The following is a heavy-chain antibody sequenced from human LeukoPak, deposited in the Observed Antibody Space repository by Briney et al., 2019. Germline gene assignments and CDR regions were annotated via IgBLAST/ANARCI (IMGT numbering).Heavy chain of an antibody. CDR1: GFTFSSYA. V-gene: IGHV3-23*01. Sequence: PGGSLRLSCAASGFTFSSYAMSWVRQAPGKGLEWVSAIGGSGGSTYYADSVKGRFTISRDNSKSTLSLQMNSLRAEDTAIYATYRQVLLPFESWGQGTLVTVSS. CDR3: YRQVLLPFES. CDR2: IGGSGGST. D-gene: IGHD2-8*02. J-gene: IGHJ4*02.